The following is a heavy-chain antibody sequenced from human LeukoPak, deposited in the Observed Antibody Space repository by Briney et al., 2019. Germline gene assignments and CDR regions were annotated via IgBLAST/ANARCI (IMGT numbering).Heavy chain of an antibody. CDR1: GYTFAGYY. V-gene: IGHV1-2*02. Sequence: ASVKVSCKASGYTFAGYYMHWVRQAPGQGLEWMGWINPNSGGTNYAQKFQGRVTMTRDTSISTAYMELSRLRSDDTAVYYCARDLSRYSSGWYDYWGQGTLVTVSS. D-gene: IGHD6-19*01. J-gene: IGHJ4*02. CDR2: INPNSGGT. CDR3: ARDLSRYSSGWYDY.